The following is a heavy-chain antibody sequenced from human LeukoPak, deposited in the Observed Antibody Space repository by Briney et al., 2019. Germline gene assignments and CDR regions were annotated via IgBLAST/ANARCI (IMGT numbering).Heavy chain of an antibody. CDR2: IYYIVGT. J-gene: IGHJ2*01. Sequence: SETLSLTCTVSGGSISSSSYYWGSVRQPPGKGLEWIGSIYYIVGTNYNPSLTSRVTISVDTCKNHFSLKLSAVTPAHTGVYYCAREGAYGDYATYSYFDLWGRGTPVTVSS. V-gene: IGHV4-39*07. D-gene: IGHD4-17*01. CDR1: GGSISSSSYY. CDR3: AREGAYGDYATYSYFDL.